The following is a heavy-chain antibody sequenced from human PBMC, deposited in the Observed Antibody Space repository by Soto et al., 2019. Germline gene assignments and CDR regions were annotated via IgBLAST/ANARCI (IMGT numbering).Heavy chain of an antibody. Sequence: GESLKISCXGSGYSFTSYWISWVRQMPGKGLEWMGRIDPSDSYTNYSPSFQGHVTISADKSISTAYLQWSSLKASDTAMYYCAQTSSFEGSWFDPWGQGTLVTVSS. CDR1: GYSFTSYW. CDR3: AQTSSFEGSWFDP. V-gene: IGHV5-10-1*01. J-gene: IGHJ5*02. D-gene: IGHD2-2*01. CDR2: IDPSDSYT.